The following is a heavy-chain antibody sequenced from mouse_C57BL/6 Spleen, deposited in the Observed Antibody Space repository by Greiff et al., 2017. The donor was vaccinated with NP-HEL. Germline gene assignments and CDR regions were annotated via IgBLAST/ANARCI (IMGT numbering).Heavy chain of an antibody. CDR1: GYAFSSYW. D-gene: IGHD3-2*02. CDR2: IYPGDGDT. V-gene: IGHV1-80*01. J-gene: IGHJ2*01. Sequence: VHLVESGAELVKPGASVKISCKASGYAFSSYWMNWVKQRPGKGLEWIGQIYPGDGDTNYNGKFKGKATLTADKSSSTAYMQLSSLTSEDSAVYFCARSEGQLRLRSYFDYWGQGTTLTVSS. CDR3: ARSEGQLRLRSYFDY.